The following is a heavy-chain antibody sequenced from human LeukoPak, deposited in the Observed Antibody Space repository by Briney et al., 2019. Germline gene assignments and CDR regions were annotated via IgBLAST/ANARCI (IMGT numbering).Heavy chain of an antibody. J-gene: IGHJ4*02. Sequence: ASVKVSYKTSGFTFSVYGIAWVRQAPGQAPEWMGWISNHNGNTNYAQKFQGRISVTTETSTGTAFLEVRDLKSDDTAVYYCARGVAMGTTYYFDSWGRGTQVTVAS. CDR1: GFTFSVYG. V-gene: IGHV1-18*01. D-gene: IGHD1-1*01. CDR3: ARGVAMGTTYYFDS. CDR2: ISNHNGNT.